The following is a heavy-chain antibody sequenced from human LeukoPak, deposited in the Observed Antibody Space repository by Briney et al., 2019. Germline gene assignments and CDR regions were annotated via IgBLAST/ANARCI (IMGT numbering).Heavy chain of an antibody. J-gene: IGHJ4*02. CDR3: ARPDYE. V-gene: IGHV4-59*08. Sequence: SETLSLTCTVSGGSISSYYWSWIRQPPGKGLEWIGYIYYSGSTYYNPSLKSRVTISVDTSKNQFSLKLSSVTAADTAVYYCARPDYEWGQGTLVTVSS. CDR1: GGSISSYY. CDR2: IYYSGST. D-gene: IGHD4-17*01.